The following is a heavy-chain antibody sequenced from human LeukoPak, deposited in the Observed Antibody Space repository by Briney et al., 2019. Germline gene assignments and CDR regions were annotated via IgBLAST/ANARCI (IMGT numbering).Heavy chain of an antibody. CDR1: GGSISNYY. V-gene: IGHV4-59*08. CDR3: ARHLNRLGFDY. J-gene: IGHJ4*02. D-gene: IGHD3-16*01. CDR2: IYYSGST. Sequence: SETLSLTCTVSGGSISNYYWSWIRQPPGKGLEWIGYIYYSGSTNYNPSLKSRVTISVDTSKNQFSLKLSSVTAADTAVYYCARHLNRLGFDYWGQGTLVTVSS.